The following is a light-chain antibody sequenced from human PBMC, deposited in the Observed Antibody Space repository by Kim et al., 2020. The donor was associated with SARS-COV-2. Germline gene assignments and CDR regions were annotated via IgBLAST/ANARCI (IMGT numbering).Light chain of an antibody. J-gene: IGLJ2*01. CDR3: KSRDTSGDRLV. CDR2: AKN. V-gene: IGLV3-19*01. Sequence: AVGHPVKITCQGDSLRTYYASWYQQKPGRAPELVIYAKNNRPSGIPDRFSGSSSGNTASLTITGAQAEDEADYYCKSRDTSGDRLVFGGGTQLTVL. CDR1: SLRTYY.